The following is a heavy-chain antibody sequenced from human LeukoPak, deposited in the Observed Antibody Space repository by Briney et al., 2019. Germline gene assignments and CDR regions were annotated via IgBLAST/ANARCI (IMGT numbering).Heavy chain of an antibody. D-gene: IGHD2-2*02. CDR2: IRYDESNK. J-gene: IGHJ4*02. Sequence: GGSLRLSCAASGFTFNNYDIHWVRQAPGKGLEWVAFIRYDESNKYYADSVKGRFTISRDNSKNTVFLQMNSLRSEDTAVYYCAKDRCSSISCYTHDYWGQGTLVTVSS. V-gene: IGHV3-30*02. CDR3: AKDRCSSISCYTHDY. CDR1: GFTFNNYD.